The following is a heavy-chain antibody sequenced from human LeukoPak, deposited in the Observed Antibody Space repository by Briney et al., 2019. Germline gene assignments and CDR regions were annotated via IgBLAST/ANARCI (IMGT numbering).Heavy chain of an antibody. CDR3: ARLAAQGGY. Sequence: SETLSLTCAVSGYSLSSGYYWGWIRQPPGKGLEWIGSIYHSGSTYYNPSLKSRVTISVDTSKNQFSLKLSSVTAADTAVYYCARLAAQGGYWGQGTLVTVSS. D-gene: IGHD6-13*01. CDR1: GYSLSSGYY. J-gene: IGHJ4*02. V-gene: IGHV4-38-2*01. CDR2: IYHSGST.